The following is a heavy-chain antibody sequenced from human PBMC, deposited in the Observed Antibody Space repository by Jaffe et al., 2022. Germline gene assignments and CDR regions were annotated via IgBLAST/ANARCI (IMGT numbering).Heavy chain of an antibody. Sequence: QVQLQQWGAGLLKPSETLSLTCAVYGGSFSGYYWSWIRQPPGKGLEWIGEINHSGSTNYNPSLKSRVTISVDTSKNQFSLKLSSVTAADTAVYYCARGGQWLVRGHFDYWGQGTLVTVSS. J-gene: IGHJ4*02. CDR2: INHSGST. D-gene: IGHD6-19*01. CDR3: ARGGQWLVRGHFDY. V-gene: IGHV4-34*01. CDR1: GGSFSGYY.